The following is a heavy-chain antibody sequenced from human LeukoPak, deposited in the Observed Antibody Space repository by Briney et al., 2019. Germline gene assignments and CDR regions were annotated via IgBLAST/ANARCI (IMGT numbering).Heavy chain of an antibody. CDR1: SGSFSGYY. CDR3: ARDEWELHAFDI. J-gene: IGHJ3*02. CDR2: INHSGST. Sequence: SETLSLTWAVYSGSFSGYYWSWIRQPPGKGLEWIGEINHSGSTNYNPSLKSRVTISVDTSKNQFSLKLCSVTAADTAVYYCARDEWELHAFDIWGQGTMVTVSS. V-gene: IGHV4-34*01. D-gene: IGHD1-26*01.